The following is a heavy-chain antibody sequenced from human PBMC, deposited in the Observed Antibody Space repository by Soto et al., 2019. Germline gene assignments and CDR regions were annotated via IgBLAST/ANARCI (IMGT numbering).Heavy chain of an antibody. V-gene: IGHV4-34*01. CDR3: ARGSYCGGVCYSDGDYYYYYGMDV. CDR1: GGSFSGYY. J-gene: IGHJ6*02. D-gene: IGHD2-21*02. CDR2: INHSGST. Sequence: SETLSLTCAVYGGSFSGYYWSWIRQPPGKGLEWIGEINHSGSTNYNPSLKSRVTISVDTSKNQFSLKLSSVTAADTAVYYCARGSYCGGVCYSDGDYYYYYGMDVWGQGTTVTVSS.